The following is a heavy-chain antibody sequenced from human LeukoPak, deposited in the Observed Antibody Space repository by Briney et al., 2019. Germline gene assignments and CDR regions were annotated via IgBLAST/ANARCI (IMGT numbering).Heavy chain of an antibody. CDR3: ARGTTVTTSKAGLYYYYYYMDV. D-gene: IGHD4-17*01. CDR2: INPNSGGT. Sequence: ASVKVSCKASGYTFTGYYMHWVRQAPGQGLGWMGWINPNSGGTNYAQKFQGRVTMTRDTSISTAYMELSRLRSDDTAVYYCARGTTVTTSKAGLYYYYYYMDVWGKGTTLTISS. J-gene: IGHJ6*03. V-gene: IGHV1-2*02. CDR1: GYTFTGYY.